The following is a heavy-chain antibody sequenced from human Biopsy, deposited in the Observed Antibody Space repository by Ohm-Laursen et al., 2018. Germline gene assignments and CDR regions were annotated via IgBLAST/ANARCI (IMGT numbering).Heavy chain of an antibody. D-gene: IGHD7-27*01. V-gene: IGHV1-18*01. Sequence: ASVKVSCKASGYTFTSYGISWVRQAPGQGLEWMGWINTENGNTIYAQNLQGRVTMTADTSTSTAYMEVASLRSDGTAVYYCARAKLGPVYYYYGMDVWGQGTTVTVSS. CDR2: INTENGNT. CDR1: GYTFTSYG. CDR3: ARAKLGPVYYYYGMDV. J-gene: IGHJ6*02.